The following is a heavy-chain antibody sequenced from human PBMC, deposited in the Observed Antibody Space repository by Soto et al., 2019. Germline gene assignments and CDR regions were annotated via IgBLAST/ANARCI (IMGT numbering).Heavy chain of an antibody. CDR3: ASEYCSGGRCYYYGMDV. J-gene: IGHJ6*02. D-gene: IGHD2-15*01. Sequence: VAVIWYDGSNKYYADSVKGRFTISRDNSKNTLYLQMNSLRAEDTAVYYCASEYCSGGRCYYYGMDVWGQGTTVTVSS. V-gene: IGHV3-33*01. CDR2: IWYDGSNK.